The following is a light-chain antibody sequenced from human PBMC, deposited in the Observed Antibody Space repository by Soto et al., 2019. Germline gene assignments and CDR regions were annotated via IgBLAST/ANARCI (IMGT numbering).Light chain of an antibody. CDR1: SSDVGAYNY. CDR3: SSYTTTNTLWV. J-gene: IGLJ3*02. CDR2: EVN. Sequence: QSALTQPASVSGSPGQSITISCTGTSSDVGAYNYVAWYQQHPGKAPKLIISEVNDRPSGVPNRFSGSKSGNTASLTISGLQAEDEADYFCSSYTTTNTLWVFGGGTKVTVL. V-gene: IGLV2-14*01.